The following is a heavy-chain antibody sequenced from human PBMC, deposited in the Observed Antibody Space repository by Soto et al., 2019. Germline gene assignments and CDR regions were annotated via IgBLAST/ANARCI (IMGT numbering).Heavy chain of an antibody. V-gene: IGHV4-38-2*02. J-gene: IGHJ4*02. CDR2: IYHSGST. Sequence: SETLSLTCTVSGYSISSGYYWGWIRQPPGKGLEWIGSIYHSGSTYYNPSLKSRVTISVDTSKNQFSLKLSSVTAADTAVYYCARPRGYSGYDFDYWGQGTLVTVSS. D-gene: IGHD5-12*01. CDR1: GYSISSGYY. CDR3: ARPRGYSGYDFDY.